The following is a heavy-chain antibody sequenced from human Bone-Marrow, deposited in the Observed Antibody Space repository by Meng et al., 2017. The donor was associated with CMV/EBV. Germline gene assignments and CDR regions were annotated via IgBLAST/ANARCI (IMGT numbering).Heavy chain of an antibody. CDR3: ARVGVTIFGVVIPFDD. CDR1: GFTFSSYW. V-gene: IGHV3-7*01. Sequence: GGSLRLSCAASGFTFSSYWVSWVRQAPGKGLEWVANKIQDGSEKYYVDSVKGRFTITRDNAKNSMYLQMNILRAEDTAVYDCARVGVTIFGVVIPFDDWGPGNLVTVSS. CDR2: KIQDGSEK. J-gene: IGHJ4*02. D-gene: IGHD3-3*01.